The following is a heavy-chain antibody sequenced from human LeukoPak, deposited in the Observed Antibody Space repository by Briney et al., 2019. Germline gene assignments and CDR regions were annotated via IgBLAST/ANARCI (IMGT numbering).Heavy chain of an antibody. CDR3: VRDPGTGAPDY. V-gene: IGHV1-2*02. D-gene: IGHD3/OR15-3a*01. Sequence: ASVKVSCKASGYTFTGYYMHWVRQAPGQGLEWMGWINPNSGGTNYAQKLQGRVTMTTDTSTSTAYMELRSLRSDDTAVYYCVRDPGTGAPDYWGQGTLVTVSS. CDR1: GYTFTGYY. CDR2: INPNSGGT. J-gene: IGHJ4*02.